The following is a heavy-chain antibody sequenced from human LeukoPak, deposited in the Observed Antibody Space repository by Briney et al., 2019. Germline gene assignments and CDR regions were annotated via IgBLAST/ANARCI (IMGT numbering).Heavy chain of an antibody. CDR3: ARDLRNIGYCTGGVCSGSFDY. Sequence: PGGSLRLSCAASGFTFSSYWMSWVRQAPGKGLEWVSYISSSSSTIYYADSVKGRFTISRDNAKNSLYLQMNSLRDEDTAVYYFARDLRNIGYCTGGVCSGSFDYWGQGTLVTVSS. D-gene: IGHD2-8*02. J-gene: IGHJ4*02. V-gene: IGHV3-48*02. CDR1: GFTFSSYW. CDR2: ISSSSSTI.